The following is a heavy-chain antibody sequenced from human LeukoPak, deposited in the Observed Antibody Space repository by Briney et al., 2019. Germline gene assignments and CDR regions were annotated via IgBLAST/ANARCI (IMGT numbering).Heavy chain of an antibody. J-gene: IGHJ3*02. CDR3: ARVGYDAFDI. CDR2: INPSGGST. CDR1: GYTFTGYY. D-gene: IGHD2-15*01. V-gene: IGHV1-46*01. Sequence: ASVKVSCKASGYTFTGYYIHWVRQAPGQGLGWMGIINPSGGSTSSAQKFQGSVTMTRDTSTSTVYMEVSGLRSEDTAVYYCARVGYDAFDIWGQGTMVTVSS.